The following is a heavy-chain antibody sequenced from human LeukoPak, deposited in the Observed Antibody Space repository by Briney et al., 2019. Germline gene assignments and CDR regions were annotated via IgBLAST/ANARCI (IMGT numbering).Heavy chain of an antibody. CDR2: ISSSGSTI. Sequence: GGSLRLSCAASGFTFSSYEMNWVRQAPGRGLEWVSYISSSGSTIYYADSVKGRFTISRDNAKNSLYLQMNSLRAEDTAVYYCAREGGEWELLRTFDYWGQGTLVTVSS. CDR3: AREGGEWELLRTFDY. J-gene: IGHJ4*02. V-gene: IGHV3-48*03. D-gene: IGHD1-26*01. CDR1: GFTFSSYE.